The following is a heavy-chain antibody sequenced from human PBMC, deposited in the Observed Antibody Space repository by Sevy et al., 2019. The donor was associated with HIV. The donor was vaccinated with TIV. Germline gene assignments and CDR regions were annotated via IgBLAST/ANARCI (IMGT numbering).Heavy chain of an antibody. V-gene: IGHV3-23*01. CDR2: ISASGGST. Sequence: GGSLRLSCTASGFTFSTYAMTWVRQGPGKGLEWVSSISASGGSTLYADSVKGRFTVSRDNSKNTLYLQMNSLRADDTAVYYCAKRSTNWGQGTLVTVSS. CDR1: GFTFSTYA. J-gene: IGHJ4*02. CDR3: AKRSTN.